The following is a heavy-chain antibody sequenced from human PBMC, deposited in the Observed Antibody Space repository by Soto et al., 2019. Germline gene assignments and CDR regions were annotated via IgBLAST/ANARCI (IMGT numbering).Heavy chain of an antibody. D-gene: IGHD3-10*01. J-gene: IGHJ4*02. Sequence: QVQLVQSGAEVKKPGSSVKVSCKASGGTFSSYAISWVRQAPGQGLEWMGGIIPISETTNYAQKFQGRVTITADESKSTAYMELSSLRSEDTAVYYCARDRDDYGSGNYYNRIDFWGQGTLVTVSS. CDR2: IIPISETT. CDR3: ARDRDDYGSGNYYNRIDF. CDR1: GGTFSSYA. V-gene: IGHV1-69*01.